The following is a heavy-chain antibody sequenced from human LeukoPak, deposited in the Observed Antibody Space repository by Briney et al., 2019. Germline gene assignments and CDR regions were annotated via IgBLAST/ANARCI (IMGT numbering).Heavy chain of an antibody. V-gene: IGHV1-2*02. J-gene: IGHJ4*02. CDR2: INPNTGAT. CDR1: GYTFSGYY. Sequence: GASVKVSCKASGYTFSGYYVHWVRQAPGQGLEWMGWINPNTGATNYAQKFQGRVTMTRDTSISAAFLELSVLTSDDTAVYYCARGGSTIVVVPASNLPSDYWGQGTLVTVSS. D-gene: IGHD2-2*01. CDR3: ARGGSTIVVVPASNLPSDY.